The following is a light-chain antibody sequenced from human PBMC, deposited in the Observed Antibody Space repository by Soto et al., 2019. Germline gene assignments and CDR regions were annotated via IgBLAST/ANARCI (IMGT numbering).Light chain of an antibody. CDR2: YDN. CDR3: QVWDSSSDHVV. CDR1: NIESKR. Sequence: SYELTQPPSVSVAPGKTARITCGGDNIESKRVHWYQQKPGQAPMVVIYYDNYRPAGIPERFSGSNSGNTATLTISRVEAGDEADYHCQVWDSSSDHVVFGGGTKLTVL. V-gene: IGLV3-21*04. J-gene: IGLJ2*01.